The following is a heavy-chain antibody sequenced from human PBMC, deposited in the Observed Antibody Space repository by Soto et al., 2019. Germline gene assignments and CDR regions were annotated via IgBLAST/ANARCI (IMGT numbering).Heavy chain of an antibody. D-gene: IGHD2-21*01. CDR2: MNPNTGNR. Sequence: QVQLEQSGAEVKKPGASVKVSCKASGYTFSTYDINWVRQAPGQGPEWMGWMNPNTGNRGFAQKFQGRVTLTRDTSISTAYMELSSLTSEDTGVYYCARYIFARAFDFWGQGTMVTVSS. J-gene: IGHJ3*01. V-gene: IGHV1-8*02. CDR1: GYTFSTYD. CDR3: ARYIFARAFDF.